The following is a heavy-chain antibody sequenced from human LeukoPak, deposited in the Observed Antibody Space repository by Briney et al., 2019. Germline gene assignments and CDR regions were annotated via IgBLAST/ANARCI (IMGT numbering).Heavy chain of an antibody. CDR1: GFTFSRYS. Sequence: GGSLRLSCLASGFTFSRYSMKWVRQAPGKGLEWVSAISGSGGSTYYADSVKGRFTISRDNSKNTLYLQMNSLRAEDTAVYYCAKERITMVRGVINYWGQGTLVTVSS. CDR3: AKERITMVRGVINY. D-gene: IGHD3-10*01. V-gene: IGHV3-23*01. CDR2: ISGSGGST. J-gene: IGHJ4*02.